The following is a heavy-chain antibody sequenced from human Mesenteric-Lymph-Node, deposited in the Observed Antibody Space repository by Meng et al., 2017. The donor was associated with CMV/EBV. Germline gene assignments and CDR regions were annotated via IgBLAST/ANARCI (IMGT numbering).Heavy chain of an antibody. CDR2: ISSSGSSI. Sequence: SCAASGFIFSDYYMSWIRQAPGKGLEWISYISSSGSSIKYADSVKGRFTISRDNAKNSVFLQMNSLRPDDTAVYYCARGRMACNDVRCHRGGLDYWGQGSLVTVSS. V-gene: IGHV3-11*04. CDR1: GFIFSDYY. J-gene: IGHJ4*02. D-gene: IGHD1-1*01. CDR3: ARGRMACNDVRCHRGGLDY.